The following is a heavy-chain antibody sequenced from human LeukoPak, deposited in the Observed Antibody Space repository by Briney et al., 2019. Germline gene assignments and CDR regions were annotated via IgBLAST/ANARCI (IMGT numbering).Heavy chain of an antibody. V-gene: IGHV3-9*01. CDR1: GFTFDDYA. CDR2: ISWNSGSI. J-gene: IGHJ4*02. D-gene: IGHD6-13*01. CDR3: AKDIGSSGLDY. Sequence: GGSLGLSCAASGFTFDDYAMHWVRQALGKGLEWVSGISWNSGSIGYADSVKGRFTISRDNAKNSLYLQMNSLRAEDTALYYCAKDIGSSGLDYWGQGTLVTVSS.